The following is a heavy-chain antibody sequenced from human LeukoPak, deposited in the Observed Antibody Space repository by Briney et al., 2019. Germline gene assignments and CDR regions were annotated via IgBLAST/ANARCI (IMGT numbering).Heavy chain of an antibody. Sequence: SETLSLTCTVSGGSISSSSYYWGWIRQPPGKGLEWIGSIYYSGSTYYNPSLKSRVTISVDTSKNQFSLKLSSVTAADTAVYYCARGGIAARPTSGYFDYWGQGTLVTVSS. J-gene: IGHJ4*02. D-gene: IGHD6-6*01. CDR2: IYYSGST. V-gene: IGHV4-39*07. CDR3: ARGGIAARPTSGYFDY. CDR1: GGSISSSSYY.